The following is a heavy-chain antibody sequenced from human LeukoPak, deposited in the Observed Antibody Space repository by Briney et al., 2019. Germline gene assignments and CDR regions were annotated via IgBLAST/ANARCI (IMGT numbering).Heavy chain of an antibody. V-gene: IGHV4-30-2*01. CDR2: IYHSGST. CDR1: GGSISSGGYY. Sequence: SQTLSLTCTVSGGSISSGGYYWSWIRQPPGKGLEWIGYIYHSGSTYYNPSLKSRVTISVDRSKNQFSLKLSSVTAADTAVYYCARGHYYESSGPTHAFDIWGQGTMVTVSS. CDR3: ARGHYYESSGPTHAFDI. J-gene: IGHJ3*02. D-gene: IGHD3-22*01.